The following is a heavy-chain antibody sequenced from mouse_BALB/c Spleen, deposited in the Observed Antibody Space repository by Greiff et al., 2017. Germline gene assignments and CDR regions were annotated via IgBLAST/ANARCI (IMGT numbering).Heavy chain of an antibody. D-gene: IGHD2-1*01. J-gene: IGHJ4*01. Sequence: VQLKESGGGLVKPGGSLKLSCAASGFTFSSYTMSWVRQTPEKRLEWVATISSGGGNTYYPDSVKGRFTISRDNAKNNLYLQMSSLRSEDTDLYYCARWGNYGDAMDYWGQGTSVTVSS. CDR1: GFTFSSYT. CDR2: ISSGGGNT. CDR3: ARWGNYGDAMDY. V-gene: IGHV5-9*03.